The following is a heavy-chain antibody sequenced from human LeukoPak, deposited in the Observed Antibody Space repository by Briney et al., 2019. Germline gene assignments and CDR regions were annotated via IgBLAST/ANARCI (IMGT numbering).Heavy chain of an antibody. CDR3: ARDSETVLMVYASIDY. V-gene: IGHV1-46*01. Sequence: ASVKVSCKASGYTFTSYYMHWVRQAPGQGLEWMGIINPSGGSTSYAQKFQGRVTMTRDTSTSTVYMELSSLRSEDTAVYYCARDSETVLMVYASIDYWGQGTLVTVSS. CDR2: INPSGGST. D-gene: IGHD2-8*01. J-gene: IGHJ4*02. CDR1: GYTFTSYY.